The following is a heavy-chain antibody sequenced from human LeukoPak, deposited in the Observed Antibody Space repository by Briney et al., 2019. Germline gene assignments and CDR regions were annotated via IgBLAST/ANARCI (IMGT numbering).Heavy chain of an antibody. Sequence: SVKVSCKASGGTFSSYAISWVRQAPGQGLEWMGRIIPIFGTANYAQKFQGRVTITTDESTSTAYMELSSLRSEDTAVYYCASDCGGGSCYWWFDPWGRGTLVTVSS. CDR3: ASDCGGGSCYWWFDP. D-gene: IGHD2-15*01. V-gene: IGHV1-69*05. CDR2: IIPIFGTA. CDR1: GGTFSSYA. J-gene: IGHJ5*02.